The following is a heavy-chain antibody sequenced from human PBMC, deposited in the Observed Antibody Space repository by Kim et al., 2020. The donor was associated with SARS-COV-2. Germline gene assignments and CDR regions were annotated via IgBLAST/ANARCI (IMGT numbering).Heavy chain of an antibody. CDR2: IYYRGNS. V-gene: IGHV4-59*08. CDR3: ARLLGTPLNKFGSGAFRFDP. D-gene: IGHD3-10*01. Sequence: WGWSRQPPGKGLEWLGYIYYRGNSHSNPSLKSRVTLSADTSKNQFSLKLSSVTAADTAVYYCARLLGTPLNKFGSGAFRFDPWGQGTLVTVSS. J-gene: IGHJ5*02.